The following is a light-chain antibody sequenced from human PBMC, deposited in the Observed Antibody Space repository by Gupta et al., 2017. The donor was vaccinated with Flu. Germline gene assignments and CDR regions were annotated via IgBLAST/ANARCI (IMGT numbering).Light chain of an antibody. J-gene: IGKJ1*01. CDR1: RSVNSNY. V-gene: IGKV3-20*01. Sequence: GTLSLSPGERATPSCRASRSVNSNYLAWYQQKVGQAPRLLIYGASSRATGIPDRFSGSGSGTDFTLTISRLEPEDFAVFYCQQYGSSPLTFGQGTKVEIK. CDR3: QQYGSSPLT. CDR2: GAS.